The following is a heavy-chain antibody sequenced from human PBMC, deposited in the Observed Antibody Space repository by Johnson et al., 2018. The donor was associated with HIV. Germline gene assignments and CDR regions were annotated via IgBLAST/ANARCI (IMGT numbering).Heavy chain of an antibody. CDR2: ASGSGGTT. CDR1: GFTFSSYA. CDR3: AREIGGSYYRDARDV. D-gene: IGHD1-26*01. Sequence: VQLVESGGGLVQPGGSLRLSCAASGFTFSSYAVSWVRQAPGKGLEWVSGASGSGGTTYYADSVKGRFTISRDNARDTLYLQMHRLRAEDTAVYYCAREIGGSYYRDARDVWGQGTMVTVSS. J-gene: IGHJ3*01. V-gene: IGHV3-23*04.